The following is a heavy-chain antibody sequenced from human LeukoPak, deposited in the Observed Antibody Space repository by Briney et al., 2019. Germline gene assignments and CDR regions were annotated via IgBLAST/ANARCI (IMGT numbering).Heavy chain of an antibody. CDR1: GFTFSSYG. Sequence: PGGSLRLSCAASGFTFSSYGMTWVRQAPGKGLEWVSAISGSGSGGSTYYADSVKGRFTISRDNSKNTLFLQMNSLRAEDTAVYYCARGDFRWERATTIAFDIWGQGTMVTVSS. V-gene: IGHV3-23*01. CDR3: ARGDFRWERATTIAFDI. D-gene: IGHD5-24*01. CDR2: ISGSGSGGST. J-gene: IGHJ3*02.